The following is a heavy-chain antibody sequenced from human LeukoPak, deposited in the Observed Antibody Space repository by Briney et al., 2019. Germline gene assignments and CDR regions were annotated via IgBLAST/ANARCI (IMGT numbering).Heavy chain of an antibody. CDR2: IRSKAYGGTT. Sequence: GSLRLSCTASGFTFGDYAMSWVRQAPGKGLEWVGFIRSKAYGGTTEYAASVKGRFTISRDDSKGIAYLQMNSLKTEDTAVYYCYRYCSSTSCYRDFDYWGQGTLVTVSS. D-gene: IGHD2-2*02. CDR3: YRYCSSTSCYRDFDY. CDR1: GFTFGDYA. V-gene: IGHV3-49*04. J-gene: IGHJ4*02.